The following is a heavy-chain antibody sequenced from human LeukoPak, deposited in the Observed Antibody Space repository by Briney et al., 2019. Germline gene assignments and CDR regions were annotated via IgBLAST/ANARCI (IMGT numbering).Heavy chain of an antibody. J-gene: IGHJ6*04. CDR3: ARLVQKASGLYDYYYFMDV. CDR1: GGSVRGYY. CDR2: IYYSGRT. Sequence: SETLSLTCTVSGGSVRGYYWTWIPQAPGKGLEFVAYIYYSGRTNYNPSLKSRVSTSLDTSTNQFSLSLTSVTATDTATYYCARLVQKASGLYDYYYFMDVWGSGTPVTVSS. V-gene: IGHV4-59*08. D-gene: IGHD5/OR15-5a*01.